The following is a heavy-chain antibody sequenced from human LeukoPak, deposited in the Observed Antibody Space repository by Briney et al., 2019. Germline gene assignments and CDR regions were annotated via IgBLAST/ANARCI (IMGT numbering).Heavy chain of an antibody. V-gene: IGHV3-30*03. CDR3: ARESSSRLGAGY. Sequence: GRSLRLSCAASGFTSSSYGMHWVRQAPDKGLEWVAVISYDGSKKYYVDSVKGRFTISRDNSKNTLYLQMNNVRAEDTAVYYCARESSSRLGAGYWGQGTLVTVSS. D-gene: IGHD2-2*01. CDR2: ISYDGSKK. CDR1: GFTSSSYG. J-gene: IGHJ4*02.